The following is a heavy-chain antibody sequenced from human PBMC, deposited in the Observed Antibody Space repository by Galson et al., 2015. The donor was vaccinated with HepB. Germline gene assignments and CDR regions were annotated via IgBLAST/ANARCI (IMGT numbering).Heavy chain of an antibody. CDR2: IIPIFGTA. CDR3: ARGKDDSSGYYPTHYFDY. V-gene: IGHV1-69*13. D-gene: IGHD3-22*01. Sequence: SVKVSCKASGGTFSSYAISWVRQAPGQGLEWMGGIIPIFGTANYAQKFQGRVTITADESTSTAYMELSSLRSEDTAVYYCARGKDDSSGYYPTHYFDYWGQGTLVTVSS. J-gene: IGHJ4*02. CDR1: GGTFSSYA.